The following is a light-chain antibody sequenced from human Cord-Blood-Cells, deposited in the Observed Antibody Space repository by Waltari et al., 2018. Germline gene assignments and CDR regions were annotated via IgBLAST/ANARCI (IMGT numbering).Light chain of an antibody. CDR1: SSDVGGYHY. CDR3: SSYTSSSTPVV. J-gene: IGLJ2*01. V-gene: IGLV2-14*01. CDR2: DVS. Sequence: QSALTQPASVSGSPGQSITISCTGTSSDVGGYHYVSCYQQHPGKAPKLMIYDVSNRPSGVSNRFSGSKSGNTASLTISGLQAEDEADYYCSSYTSSSTPVVFGGGTKLTVL.